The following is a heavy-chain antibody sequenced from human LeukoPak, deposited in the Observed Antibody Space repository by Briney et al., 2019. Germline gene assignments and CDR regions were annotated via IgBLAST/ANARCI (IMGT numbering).Heavy chain of an antibody. CDR1: GYTFTGYY. Sequence: ASVKVSCKASGYTFTGYYMHWVRQAPGQGLEWMGWINPNSGGTNYAQKFQGRVTMTRATSISTAYMELSRLRSDDTAVYYCARDSSGWYGAFDIWGQGTMVTVSS. CDR2: INPNSGGT. J-gene: IGHJ3*02. V-gene: IGHV1-2*02. D-gene: IGHD6-19*01. CDR3: ARDSSGWYGAFDI.